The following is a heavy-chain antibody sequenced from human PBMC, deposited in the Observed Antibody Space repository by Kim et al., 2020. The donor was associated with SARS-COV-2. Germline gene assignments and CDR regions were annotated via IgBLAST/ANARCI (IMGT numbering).Heavy chain of an antibody. D-gene: IGHD3-3*01. Sequence: GGSLSLSCAASGFTFSNACMSWVHQAPGKGLEWVGRIKSKTDGGTTDYAATVKGRFTISRYDSKNTEYLQMNSLKTEDTAVYYSTTDRPDIWSGYYSLGRLGYDYGMDVWGERTTVTVSS. CDR3: TTDRPDIWSGYYSLGRLGYDYGMDV. J-gene: IGHJ6*01. CDR2: IKSKTDGGTT. CDR1: GFTFSNAC. V-gene: IGHV3-15*01.